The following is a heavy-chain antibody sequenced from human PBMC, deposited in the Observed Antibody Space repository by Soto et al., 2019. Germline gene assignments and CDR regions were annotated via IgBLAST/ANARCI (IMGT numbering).Heavy chain of an antibody. Sequence: QVQLVQSGAEVKKPGASVKVSCKASGYSFGDYGVSWVRQAPGQGLEWMGWISPYNGDTNYAQNLQGRVTMTTDTSTTTAYIELRSLSSDDTAMYYCARAPMTYDFPYYFDQWGQGTLVTVSS. V-gene: IGHV1-18*01. CDR3: ARAPMTYDFPYYFDQ. D-gene: IGHD3-3*01. CDR1: GYSFGDYG. CDR2: ISPYNGDT. J-gene: IGHJ4*02.